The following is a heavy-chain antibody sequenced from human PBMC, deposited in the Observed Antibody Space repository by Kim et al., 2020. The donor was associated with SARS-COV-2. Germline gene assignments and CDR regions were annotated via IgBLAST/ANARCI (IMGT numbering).Heavy chain of an antibody. Sequence: GGSLRLSCAASGFTFSSYGMHWVRQAPGKGLEWVAVISYDGSNKYYADSVKGRFTISRDNSKNTLYLQMNSLRAEDTAVYYCAKEVGYSSGWYPGNYYYYYGMDVWGQGTTVTVYS. D-gene: IGHD6-19*01. J-gene: IGHJ6*02. CDR1: GFTFSSYG. CDR3: AKEVGYSSGWYPGNYYYYYGMDV. V-gene: IGHV3-30*18. CDR2: ISYDGSNK.